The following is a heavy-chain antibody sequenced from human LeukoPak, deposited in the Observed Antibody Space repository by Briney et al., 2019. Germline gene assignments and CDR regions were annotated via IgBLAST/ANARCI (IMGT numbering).Heavy chain of an antibody. D-gene: IGHD3-10*01. CDR3: ARGPSRRGYGSGIRYYYYYGMDV. V-gene: IGHV4-34*01. J-gene: IGHJ6*04. CDR2: INHSGST. Sequence: PSETLSLTCAVYAGSFSGYYWGWIRQPPGKGLEWIGEINHSGSTNYNPSLKSRVTISVDTSKNQFSLKLSSVTAADTAVYYCARGPSRRGYGSGIRYYYYYGMDVWGKGTTVSLSS. CDR1: AGSFSGYY.